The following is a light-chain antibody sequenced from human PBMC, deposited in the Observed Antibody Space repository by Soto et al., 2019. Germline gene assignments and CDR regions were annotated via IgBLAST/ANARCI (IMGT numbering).Light chain of an antibody. CDR2: DAY. V-gene: IGKV3D-20*02. J-gene: IGKJ5*01. CDR1: QSVISSY. CDR3: QQRHMWPIT. Sequence: EMVLTQSPGTLSLSPGERATLSCRASQSVISSYLAWYQQKSGQAPRLLIYDAYNRATGIPPRFSGSGSGTDFTLTISSLEPEDSAVYYCQQRHMWPITFGQGTRLEIK.